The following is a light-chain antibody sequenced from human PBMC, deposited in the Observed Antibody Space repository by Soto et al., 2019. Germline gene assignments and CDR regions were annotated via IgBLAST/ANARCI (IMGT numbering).Light chain of an antibody. CDR2: TAS. V-gene: IGKV1-39*01. CDR1: QSIETS. Sequence: DIQMTQSPSSLSASVGDRVTLTCRASQSIETSLNWYQQKPGKAPNLLIHTASILESAVPSRFSGSGSGTDFTLTISSVQPEDFATYYCQHSYSPPFTFGPGTTVDI. CDR3: QHSYSPPFT. J-gene: IGKJ3*01.